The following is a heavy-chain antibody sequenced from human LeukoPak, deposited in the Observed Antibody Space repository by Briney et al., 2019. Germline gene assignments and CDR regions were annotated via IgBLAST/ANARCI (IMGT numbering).Heavy chain of an antibody. Sequence: GGTLRLSCAASGLTFSSYGMSWVRQAPGKGLEWVSYISSSGSTIYYADSVKGRFTISRDNAKNSLYLQMNSLRAEDTAVYYCAELGITMIGGVWGKGTTVTISS. D-gene: IGHD3-10*02. CDR1: GLTFSSYG. J-gene: IGHJ6*04. V-gene: IGHV3-48*03. CDR2: ISSSGSTI. CDR3: AELGITMIGGV.